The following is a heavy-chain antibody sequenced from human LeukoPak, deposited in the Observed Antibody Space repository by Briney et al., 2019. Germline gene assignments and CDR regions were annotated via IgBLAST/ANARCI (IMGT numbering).Heavy chain of an antibody. Sequence: SVKVSCEASGGTFSRYAISWVRQAPGQGLEWMGWITPMFGTANYAQKFQGRVTSADESTRTAYMELKSLKFEDTAVYYCARDAAIHDSGAYYYLWWGQGTLVTVSS. CDR3: ARDAAIHDSGAYYYLW. V-gene: IGHV1-69*01. D-gene: IGHD3-22*01. CDR1: GGTFSRYA. J-gene: IGHJ4*02. CDR2: ITPMFGTA.